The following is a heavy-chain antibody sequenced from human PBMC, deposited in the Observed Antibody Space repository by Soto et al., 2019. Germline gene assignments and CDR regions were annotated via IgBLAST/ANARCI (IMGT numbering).Heavy chain of an antibody. D-gene: IGHD3-10*01. V-gene: IGHV3-53*01. CDR2: IFSSGES. J-gene: IGHJ4*02. Sequence: GGSLRLSCAASGFTVSSTYMSWVRQAPGKGLEWVSIIFSSGESFYADSVKGRFAISRDSSDNTVYLQMNSLKAEDTAVYYCARGGIGMVRTFDHWGQGTLVTVSS. CDR1: GFTVSSTY. CDR3: ARGGIGMVRTFDH.